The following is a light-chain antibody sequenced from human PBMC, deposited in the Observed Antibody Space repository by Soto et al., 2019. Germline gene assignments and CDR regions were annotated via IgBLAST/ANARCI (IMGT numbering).Light chain of an antibody. V-gene: IGKV3-20*01. CDR3: QFGTLVWT. J-gene: IGKJ1*01. CDR1: QSVSDTY. CDR2: GAS. Sequence: EIVLTQSPGTLSLSPGERATLSCRASQSVSDTYLASYQQKPGQPPRLLIYGASNRATGIPDRVSGSGSGTDFTLTVSRLEPEDFAVYYCQFGTLVWTFGQGTKVEIK.